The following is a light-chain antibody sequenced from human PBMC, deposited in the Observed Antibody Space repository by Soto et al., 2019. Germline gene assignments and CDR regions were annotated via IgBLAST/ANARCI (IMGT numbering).Light chain of an antibody. CDR3: SSYTSSSTLI. CDR2: DVD. Sequence: QSALTQPASVSGSPGQSITISYTGTSSDVGHYHYVSWYQQHPGKVPKLMIYDVDNRPSGVSNRFSGSKSGNAASLTISGLQADDEDDYYCSSYTSSSTLIFGGGTKLTVL. CDR1: SSDVGHYHY. V-gene: IGLV2-14*03. J-gene: IGLJ2*01.